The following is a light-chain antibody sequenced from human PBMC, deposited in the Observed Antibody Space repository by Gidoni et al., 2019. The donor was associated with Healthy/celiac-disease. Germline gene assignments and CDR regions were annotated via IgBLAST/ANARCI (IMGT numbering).Light chain of an antibody. V-gene: IGLV2-23*02. CDR1: SSDVGSYNL. CDR2: EVS. CDR3: CSYAGSSTCVV. J-gene: IGLJ2*01. Sequence: QSALTQPASASGSPGQSITISCTGTSSDVGSYNLVSWYQQHPGKAPKLMIYEVSKRPSGVSNRFSGSKSGNTASLTISGLQAEDEADYYCCSYAGSSTCVVFGGGTKLTVL.